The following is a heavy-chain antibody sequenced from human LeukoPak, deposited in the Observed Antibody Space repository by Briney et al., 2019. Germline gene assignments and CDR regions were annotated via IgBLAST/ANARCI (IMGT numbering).Heavy chain of an antibody. D-gene: IGHD4-11*01. CDR2: IIPIFGTA. CDR3: ARGGAYSNSKGWYYYYMDV. V-gene: IGHV1-69*05. CDR1: GGTFSSYA. Sequence: SVKASCKASGGTFSSYAISWVRQASGQGLEWMGGIIPIFGTANYAQKFQGRVTITTDESTSTAYMELSSLRSEDTAVYYCARGGAYSNSKGWYYYYMDVWGKGTTVTVSS. J-gene: IGHJ6*03.